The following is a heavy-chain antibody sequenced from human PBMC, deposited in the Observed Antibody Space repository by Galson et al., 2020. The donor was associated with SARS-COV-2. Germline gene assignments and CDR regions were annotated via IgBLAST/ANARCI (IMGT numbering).Heavy chain of an antibody. J-gene: IGHJ6*02. V-gene: IGHV3-7*01. CDR3: ARTDTNTAMVFTYYYYGMDV. CDR1: GFTFSSYW. D-gene: IGHD5-18*01. CDR2: IKQDGSEK. Sequence: GESLKISCAASGFTFSSYWMSWVRQAPGKGLEWVANIKQDGSEKYYVDSVKGRFTISRDNAKNSLYLQMNSLRAEDTAVYYCARTDTNTAMVFTYYYYGMDVWGQGTTVTVSS.